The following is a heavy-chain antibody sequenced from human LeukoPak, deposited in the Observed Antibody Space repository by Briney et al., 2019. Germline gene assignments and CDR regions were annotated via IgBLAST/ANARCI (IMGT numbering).Heavy chain of an antibody. CDR2: SRNKAKSYTT. V-gene: IGHV3-72*01. J-gene: IGHJ4*02. Sequence: GGSLRLSCAVSGFTFSDHFLDWVRQAPGKGLDWVGRSRNKAKSYTTEYAASVKGRFTLSRDDSKDARNLQMNSLKTEDTAVYYCVRVGSVAGSDYLDYWGQGTLVTVSS. D-gene: IGHD6-19*01. CDR3: VRVGSVAGSDYLDY. CDR1: GFTFSDHF.